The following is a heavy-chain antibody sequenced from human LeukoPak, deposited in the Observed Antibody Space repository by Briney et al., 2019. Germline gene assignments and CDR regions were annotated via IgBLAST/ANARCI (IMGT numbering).Heavy chain of an antibody. J-gene: IGHJ4*02. Sequence: SQTLSLTCAISGGSVSSNSAAWNWIRQSPSRALEWLGRTYYRSKWYNDYAVSVKSRITIYPDTSKNQLSLQLNSVTPEDTAVYYCARDIMATLDYWGQGNLVTVSS. CDR2: TYYRSKWYN. CDR3: ARDIMATLDY. V-gene: IGHV6-1*01. CDR1: GGSVSSNSAA. D-gene: IGHD5-12*01.